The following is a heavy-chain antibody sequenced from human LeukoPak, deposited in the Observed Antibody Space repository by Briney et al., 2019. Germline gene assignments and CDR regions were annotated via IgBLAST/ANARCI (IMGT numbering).Heavy chain of an antibody. CDR1: GFTVSSSY. J-gene: IGHJ4*02. CDR3: ARATYYYDTSGYYY. V-gene: IGHV3-53*01. D-gene: IGHD3-22*01. Sequence: PGGSLRLSCAASGFTVSSSYMSWVRQAQGKGLEWGSGIYSGGSTYYADSVKARFTISRDNSKTTLYLQMNSLRAEDTAVYYCARATYYYDTSGYYYWGQGTLVTVSS. CDR2: IYSGGST.